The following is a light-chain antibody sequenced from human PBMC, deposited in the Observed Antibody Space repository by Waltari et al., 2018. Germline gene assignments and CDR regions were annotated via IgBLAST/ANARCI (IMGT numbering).Light chain of an antibody. Sequence: QLVLTQAPSASASPGASVKLTCTLSSDPSNYAVAWHQPQPDRSPRYLMKVTSSGDYTKEDGIPDRFSGSSSGAERYLTISSLQSEDEADYYCQTWGTGIWVFGGGTKVTVL. V-gene: IGLV4-69*01. CDR2: VTSSGDY. CDR1: SDPSNYA. J-gene: IGLJ3*02. CDR3: QTWGTGIWV.